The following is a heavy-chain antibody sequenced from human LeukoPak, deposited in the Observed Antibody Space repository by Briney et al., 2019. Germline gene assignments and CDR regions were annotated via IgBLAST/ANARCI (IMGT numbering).Heavy chain of an antibody. J-gene: IGHJ3*02. CDR1: GGSISNYY. V-gene: IGHV4-4*07. D-gene: IGHD3-10*01. CDR2: IYSSGSI. CDR3: ARRTGYSGSGSESFGI. Sequence: SETLSLTCTVSGGSISNYYWTWIRQPAGRGLQWIGRIYSSGSIDYNPSLKSRVTMSIDMSKNQFSLKLTSVTAADTAVYYCARRTGYSGSGSESFGIWGQGTMVTVSS.